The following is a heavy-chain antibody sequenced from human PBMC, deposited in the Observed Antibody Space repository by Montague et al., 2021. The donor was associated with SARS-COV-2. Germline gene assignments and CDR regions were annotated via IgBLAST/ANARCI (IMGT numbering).Heavy chain of an antibody. CDR2: ITDGGNT. D-gene: IGHD2-15*01. V-gene: IGHV4-34*01. Sequence: SETLSLTCAVYGGSFSGYYWSWIRQPPGMGLEWIGGITDGGNTDYNPSLKSRVTLSMDTSKRHFSLTLTSLTAVDTSVYYCARRQLGYCDGVGCPLDAFDIWGQGTTVTVSS. CDR1: GGSFSGYY. CDR3: ARRQLGYCDGVGCPLDAFDI. J-gene: IGHJ3*02.